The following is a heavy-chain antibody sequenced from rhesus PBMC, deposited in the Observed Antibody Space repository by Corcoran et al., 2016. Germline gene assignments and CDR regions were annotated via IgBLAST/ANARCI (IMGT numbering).Heavy chain of an antibody. CDR2: INGNSGST. V-gene: IGHV4-80*01. D-gene: IGHD6-25*01. CDR3: ASRGIVAAFDY. J-gene: IGHJ4*01. CDR1: GGSFSSYW. Sequence: QVQLQESGPGLVKPSETLSLTCAVSGGSFSSYWWSWIRQPPGKGLEWIGEINGNSGSTNYNPSLTRRVCMSKDASKSRFSMRLSSVTAADTAVYYCASRGIVAAFDYWGQGVLVTGSS.